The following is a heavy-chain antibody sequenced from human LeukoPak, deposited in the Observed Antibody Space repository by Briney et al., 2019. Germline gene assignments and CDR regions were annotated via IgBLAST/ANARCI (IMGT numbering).Heavy chain of an antibody. J-gene: IGHJ6*03. D-gene: IGHD1-26*01. CDR1: GYTFTSYG. V-gene: IGHV7-4-1*02. Sequence: ASVKVSCKASGYTFTSYGINWVRQAPGQGLEWMGWINTNTGNRTYAQGFTGRFVFSLETSVSTAYLQISSLKAEDTAVYYCARGRGSSARLGYSYYYIDVWGKGTTVTVSS. CDR3: ARGRGSSARLGYSYYYIDV. CDR2: INTNTGNR.